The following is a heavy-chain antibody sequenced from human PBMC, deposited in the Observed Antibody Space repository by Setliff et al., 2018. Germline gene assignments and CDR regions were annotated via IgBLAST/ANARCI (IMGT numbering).Heavy chain of an antibody. Sequence: PSETLSLTCTVSGGFISSYYWSWIRQPAGKGLEWIGHIYIGGSANYNPSLKSRVTMSIDTSKNQFSLKVSSVTAADTAVYYCARSFSRREKFLLDYWGQGALVTVSS. CDR1: GGFISSYY. CDR2: IYIGGSA. V-gene: IGHV4-4*07. CDR3: ARSFSRREKFLLDY. J-gene: IGHJ4*02.